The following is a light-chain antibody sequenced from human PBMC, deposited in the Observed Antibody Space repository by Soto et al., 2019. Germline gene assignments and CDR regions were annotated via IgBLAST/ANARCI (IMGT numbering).Light chain of an antibody. J-gene: IGKJ2*01. Sequence: EIVLTQSPGTLPLSPGESATLSCRASQSVNSRFLAWYQHKPGQAPRLLIYAASTRATGIPDRFSGSASGTDFTLTISRLEPEDFAVYYCQQYGDSPPNTFGQGTKLEI. CDR1: QSVNSRF. CDR3: QQYGDSPPNT. CDR2: AAS. V-gene: IGKV3-20*01.